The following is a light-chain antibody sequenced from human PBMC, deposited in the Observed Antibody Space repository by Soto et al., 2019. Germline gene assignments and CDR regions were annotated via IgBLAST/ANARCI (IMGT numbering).Light chain of an antibody. Sequence: IVLTQYPGTLSLSPGESVTLSCRASQSVNSNYLAWYQQKPGQPPRLLIDSASFTAAGIPDKFSGSGSGTDFSLTISRQEPEDFAVYYCHQNGFSPTFTFGPGTKVDFK. V-gene: IGKV3-20*01. CDR1: QSVNSNY. J-gene: IGKJ3*01. CDR2: SAS. CDR3: HQNGFSPTFT.